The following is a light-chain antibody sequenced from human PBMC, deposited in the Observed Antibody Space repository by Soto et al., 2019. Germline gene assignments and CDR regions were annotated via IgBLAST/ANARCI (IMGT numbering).Light chain of an antibody. CDR1: QGIGRY. CDR2: VAS. J-gene: IGKJ5*01. Sequence: DIETTQSPSSLSASVGDRVAITCRASQGIGRYLAWYQQKPGKAPKLLIYVASTLQSGVPSRFSGSGYGTNFTLIISVLQPEDFAIYYCQQCHATPLTFGQGTRLEIK. V-gene: IGKV1-9*01. CDR3: QQCHATPLT.